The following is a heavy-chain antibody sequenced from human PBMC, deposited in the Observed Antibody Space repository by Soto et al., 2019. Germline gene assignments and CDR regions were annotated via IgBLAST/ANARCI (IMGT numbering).Heavy chain of an antibody. J-gene: IGHJ4*02. Sequence: GGSLRLSCAASGFTFSNAWMSWVRQAPGKGLEWVGRIKSKNDDGTTDYAAPVKGKFTISRDDSKSTLYLQMNSLKTESTAVYYCAAYIRPTAVYCDSTSCLDYWGQGTLVTVSS. CDR3: AAYIRPTAVYCDSTSCLDY. CDR1: GFTFSNAW. CDR2: IKSKNDDGTT. V-gene: IGHV3-15*01. D-gene: IGHD2-2*01.